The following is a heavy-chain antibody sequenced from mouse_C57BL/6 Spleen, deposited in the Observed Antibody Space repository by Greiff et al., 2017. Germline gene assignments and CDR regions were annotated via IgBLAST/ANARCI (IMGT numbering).Heavy chain of an antibody. Sequence: VQLQQSGPVLVKPGASVKMSCKASGYTFTDYYMNWVKQSHGKSLEWIGVINPYNGGTSYNQKFKGKATLTVDKSSSTAYMELNSLTSEDSAVYYCARDGYGYAMDYWGQGTSVTVSS. CDR2: INPYNGGT. CDR3: ARDGYGYAMDY. J-gene: IGHJ4*01. CDR1: GYTFTDYY. V-gene: IGHV1-19*01. D-gene: IGHD2-2*01.